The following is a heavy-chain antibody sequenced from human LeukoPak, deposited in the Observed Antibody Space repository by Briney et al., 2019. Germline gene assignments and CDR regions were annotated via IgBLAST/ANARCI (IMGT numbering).Heavy chain of an antibody. CDR2: INPNSGGT. CDR3: ARDPRIAVAGYPGAFDI. Sequence: GASVKVSCKASGYTFTGYYMHWVRQAPGQGLEWMGWINPNSGGTNYAQKFQGRVTITADKSTSTAYMELSSLRSEDTAVYYCARDPRIAVAGYPGAFDIWGQGTMVTVSS. D-gene: IGHD6-19*01. V-gene: IGHV1-2*02. CDR1: GYTFTGYY. J-gene: IGHJ3*02.